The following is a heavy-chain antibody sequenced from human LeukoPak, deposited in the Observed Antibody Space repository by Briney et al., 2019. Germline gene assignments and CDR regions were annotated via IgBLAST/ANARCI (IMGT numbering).Heavy chain of an antibody. Sequence: SSETLSLTCTVSGGSISSYYWSWIRQPPGKGLEWIGYIYYSGSTNYNPSLKSRVTISVDTSKNQFSLKLSSVTAADTAVYYCARGQLWFGELLSNTGAFDIWGQGTMVTVSS. CDR3: ARGQLWFGELLSNTGAFDI. J-gene: IGHJ3*02. CDR1: GGSISSYY. D-gene: IGHD3-10*01. V-gene: IGHV4-59*01. CDR2: IYYSGST.